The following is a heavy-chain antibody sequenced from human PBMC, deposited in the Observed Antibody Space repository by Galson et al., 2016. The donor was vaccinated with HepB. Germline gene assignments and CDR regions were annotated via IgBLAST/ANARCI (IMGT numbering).Heavy chain of an antibody. V-gene: IGHV4-31*03. Sequence: TLSLTCTVSGGSISSGGYYCTWIRQLPGKGLEWIGYIYYSGNTYSTPPPKSRVTITVDMSKNQFSLNLSSVTAADTAVYSCAMRREGSSWPFDFWGQGTLVTVSS. D-gene: IGHD6-13*01. CDR1: GGSISSGGYY. CDR2: IYYSGNT. J-gene: IGHJ4*02. CDR3: AMRREGSSWPFDF.